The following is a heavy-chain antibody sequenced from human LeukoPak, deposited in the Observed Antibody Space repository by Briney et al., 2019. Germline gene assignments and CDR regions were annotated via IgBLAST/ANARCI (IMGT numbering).Heavy chain of an antibody. CDR3: AKEIYDSSGYYGGGAFDI. V-gene: IGHV3-30-3*01. CDR1: GFTFSSYA. J-gene: IGHJ3*02. D-gene: IGHD3-22*01. Sequence: GGSLRLSCAASGFTFSSYAMHWVRQAPGKGLEWVAVISYDGSNKYYADSVKGRFTISRDNSKNTLYLQMNSLRAEDTAVYSRAKEIYDSSGYYGGGAFDIWGRGTLVTVSS. CDR2: ISYDGSNK.